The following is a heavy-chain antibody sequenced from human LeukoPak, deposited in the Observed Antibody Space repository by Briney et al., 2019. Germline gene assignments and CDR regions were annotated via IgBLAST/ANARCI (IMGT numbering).Heavy chain of an antibody. CDR2: ISGSGGST. CDR3: AKVPSMVRGVAFDY. D-gene: IGHD3-10*01. Sequence: PGGSLRLCCAASGFTFSSYAMSWLRQAPGKGLEWVSAISGSGGSTYYADSVKGRFTISRDNSKNTLYLQMNSLRAEDTAVYYCAKVPSMVRGVAFDYWGQGTLVTVSS. CDR1: GFTFSSYA. J-gene: IGHJ4*02. V-gene: IGHV3-23*01.